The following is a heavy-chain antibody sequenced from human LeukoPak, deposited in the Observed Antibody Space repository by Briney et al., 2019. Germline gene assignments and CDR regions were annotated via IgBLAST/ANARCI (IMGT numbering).Heavy chain of an antibody. CDR1: GDSISSSY. Sequence: SQTLSLTCAVSGDSISSSYWSSIPPPPREGLRWIAYIYYSGSTNYNPSLKSRANISVETSKHQSSLKLSSVNAADTAVYYCARDRSYCSGGSCYPWDDYYYYYYMDVWGKGTTVTVSS. V-gene: IGHV4-59*01. J-gene: IGHJ6*03. CDR2: IYYSGST. CDR3: ARDRSYCSGGSCYPWDDYYYYYYMDV. D-gene: IGHD2-15*01.